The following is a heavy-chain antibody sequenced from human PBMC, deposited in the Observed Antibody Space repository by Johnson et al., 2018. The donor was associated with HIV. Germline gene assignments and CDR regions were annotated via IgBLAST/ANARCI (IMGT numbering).Heavy chain of an antibody. J-gene: IGHJ3*01. Sequence: VQLVESGGGVVQPGGSLRLSCAASGFTFSSYGMHWVRQAPGKGLEWVSGISWYSGSIGYAESVKGRFTISRDNAKNSLYLQMNSLRAEDTDLYYCAKDIWQYMYGAFDVWGQGTMVTVSS. CDR2: ISWYSGSI. V-gene: IGHV3-9*01. CDR1: GFTFSSYG. D-gene: IGHD2-8*01. CDR3: AKDIWQYMYGAFDV.